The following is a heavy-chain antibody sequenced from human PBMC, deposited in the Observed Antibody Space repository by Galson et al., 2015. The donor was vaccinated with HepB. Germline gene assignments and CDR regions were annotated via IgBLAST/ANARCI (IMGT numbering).Heavy chain of an antibody. Sequence: SVKVSCKASGYTFTSYYMHWVRQAPGQGLEWMGIINPSGGSTSYAQKFQGRVTMTRDTSTSTVYMELSSLRSEDTAVYYCARGGRYYDFWSGYYFIGYWGQGTLVTVSS. D-gene: IGHD3-3*01. CDR3: ARGGRYYDFWSGYYFIGY. J-gene: IGHJ4*02. V-gene: IGHV1-46*01. CDR1: GYTFTSYY. CDR2: INPSGGST.